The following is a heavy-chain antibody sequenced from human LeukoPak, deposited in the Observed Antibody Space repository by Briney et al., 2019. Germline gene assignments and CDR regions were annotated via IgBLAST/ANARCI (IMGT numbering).Heavy chain of an antibody. D-gene: IGHD6-13*01. CDR1: GFTVSTNY. CDR3: ARDGLEYSSSWYELGY. V-gene: IGHV3-66*01. J-gene: IGHJ4*02. CDR2: IYSGGST. Sequence: GGSLRLSCAASGFTVSTNYMTWVRQAPGKGLEWVSVIYSGGSTYYADSVKGRFTISRDNSKNTLYLQMNSLRTEDTAVYYCARDGLEYSSSWYELGYWGQGTLVTVSS.